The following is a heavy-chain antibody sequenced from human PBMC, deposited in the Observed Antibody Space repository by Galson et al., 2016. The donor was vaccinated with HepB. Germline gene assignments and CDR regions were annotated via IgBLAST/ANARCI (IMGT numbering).Heavy chain of an antibody. J-gene: IGHJ4*02. CDR2: ISGNSGST. CDR1: GFTFTNYA. V-gene: IGHV3-23*01. Sequence: SLRLSCAASGFTFTNYAMSWVRQAPEKGLEWVAGISGNSGSTFYADSVNGRFTMSRDNPTNPLDLQMNSLRADDTAVYYCVKGVQLWLRGAFDSWGQGTLVTVSS. D-gene: IGHD5-18*01. CDR3: VKGVQLWLRGAFDS.